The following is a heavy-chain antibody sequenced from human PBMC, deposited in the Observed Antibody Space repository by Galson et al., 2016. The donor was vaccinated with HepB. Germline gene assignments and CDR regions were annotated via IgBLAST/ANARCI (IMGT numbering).Heavy chain of an antibody. Sequence: SLRLSCAASGFTFRSNAMAWVRQAPGKGLEWVSGIGSSGGDPHYADPVKGRFTISRDNSKNTLYLQMNNLRDEDTAVYYCAKDLHYWSAMDHWGQGSLVTVSS. CDR3: AKDLHYWSAMDH. CDR2: IGSSGGDP. CDR1: GFTFRSNA. D-gene: IGHD3-3*02. V-gene: IGHV3-23*01. J-gene: IGHJ4*02.